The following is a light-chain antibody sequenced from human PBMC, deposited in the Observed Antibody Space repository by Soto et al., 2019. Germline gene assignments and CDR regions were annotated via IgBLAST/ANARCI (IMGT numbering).Light chain of an antibody. V-gene: IGLV2-14*01. Sequence: QSALTQPASVSGSPGQSITISRTGTSSDVGGYNYVSWYQQHPGKAPKLMIYEVSNRPSGVSNRFSGSKSGNTASLTISGLQAEDEADYYCSSYTSSSTLNYVFGTGTKGTVL. J-gene: IGLJ1*01. CDR1: SSDVGGYNY. CDR2: EVS. CDR3: SSYTSSSTLNYV.